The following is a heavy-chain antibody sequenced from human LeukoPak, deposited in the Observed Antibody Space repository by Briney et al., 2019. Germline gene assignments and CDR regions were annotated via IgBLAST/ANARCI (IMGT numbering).Heavy chain of an antibody. CDR1: GFTFSSYW. Sequence: GGSRRLSCAASGFTFSSYWMHWVRQAPGKGLMWVSRINIGVSDTLYADSVKGRFTISRDNAKNTLYLQMNSLRAEDTAVYYCARGMATVTGPFDSWGQGTLVTVSS. CDR3: ARGMATVTGPFDS. CDR2: INIGVSDT. V-gene: IGHV3-74*01. J-gene: IGHJ4*02. D-gene: IGHD4-17*01.